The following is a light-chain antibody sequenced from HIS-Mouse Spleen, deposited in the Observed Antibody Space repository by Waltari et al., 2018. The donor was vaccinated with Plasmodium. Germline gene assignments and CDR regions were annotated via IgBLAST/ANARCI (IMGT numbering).Light chain of an antibody. CDR2: GAS. CDR1: QSVSSSY. J-gene: IGKJ2*01. CDR3: QQYGSSPYT. V-gene: IGKV3-20*01. Sequence: IVLTQSPGTLSLSQGARATLSCRASQSVSSSYLAWYQQKPGQAPRLLIYGASSRATGIPDRFSGSGSGTDFTLTISRLEPEDFAVYYCQQYGSSPYTFGQGTKLEIK.